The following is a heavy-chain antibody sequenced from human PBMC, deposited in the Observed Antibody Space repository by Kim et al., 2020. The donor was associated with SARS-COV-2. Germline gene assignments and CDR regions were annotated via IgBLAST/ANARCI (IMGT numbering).Heavy chain of an antibody. V-gene: IGHV4-59*13. CDR3: AREARMTTDY. CDR2: IYYSGST. J-gene: IGHJ4*02. Sequence: SETLSLTCSVSGGSISSYYWSWIRQPPGKGLEWMGYIYYSGSTNYNPSLKSRVTISVDTSKNQFSLKLSSVTAADTAVYYCAREARMTTDYWGQGTLVTVSS. CDR1: GGSISSYY. D-gene: IGHD4-4*01.